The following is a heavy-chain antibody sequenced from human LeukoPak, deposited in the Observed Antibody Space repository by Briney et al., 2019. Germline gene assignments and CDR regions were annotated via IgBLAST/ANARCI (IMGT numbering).Heavy chain of an antibody. CDR2: ISHSGST. Sequence: SETLSLTCAVYGGSIHDDYWSWIRQPPGKGLEWIGEISHSGSTDYNPSLKSRVTISVDTSKNQLSLKLNSVTAADTAVYYCARELGYCSGNNCYGGTFDYWGQGTLVTVSS. CDR1: GGSIHDDY. V-gene: IGHV4-34*01. D-gene: IGHD2-2*01. J-gene: IGHJ4*02. CDR3: ARELGYCSGNNCYGGTFDY.